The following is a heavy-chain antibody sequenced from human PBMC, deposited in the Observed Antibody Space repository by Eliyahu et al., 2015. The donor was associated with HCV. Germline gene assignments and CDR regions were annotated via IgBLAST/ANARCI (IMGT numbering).Heavy chain of an antibody. Sequence: QITLKETGPTVVKPTQSLTVTCTFSGFSLSTNGVGVGWIRQPPGKALEWLALIYWNDDKRYSPSLKSRLTITKDTSKNQVVLTMTNMDPVDTATYYCAHRRSWDLFDYWGQGTLVTVSS. CDR2: IYWNDDK. CDR1: GFSLSTNGVG. J-gene: IGHJ4*02. CDR3: AHRRSWDLFDY. D-gene: IGHD6-13*01. V-gene: IGHV2-5*01.